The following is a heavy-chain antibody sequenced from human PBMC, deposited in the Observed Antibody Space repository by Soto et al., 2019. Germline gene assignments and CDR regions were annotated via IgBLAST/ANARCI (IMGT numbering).Heavy chain of an antibody. J-gene: IGHJ4*02. D-gene: IGHD3-9*01. CDR2: INHSGST. CDR1: GGSFSGYY. Sequence: PSETLSLTCAVYGGSFSGYYWSWIRQPPGKGLEWIGEINHSGSTYYNPSLRSRVTISVDTSKNQFSLKLSSVTAADTAVYYCARTLYDILTGYSYSSFDYWGQGTLVTVSS. CDR3: ARTLYDILTGYSYSSFDY. V-gene: IGHV4-34*01.